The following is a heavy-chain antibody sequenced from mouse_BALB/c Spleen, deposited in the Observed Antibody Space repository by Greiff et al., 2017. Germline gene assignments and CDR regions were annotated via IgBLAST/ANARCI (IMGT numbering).Heavy chain of an antibody. D-gene: IGHD2-4*01. CDR2: IWAGGST. CDR1: GFSLTSYG. V-gene: IGHV2-9*02. CDR3: ARDKGIYYDYEAWFAY. Sequence: QVQLQQSGPGLVAPSQSLSITCTVSGFSLTSYGVHWVRQPPGKGLEWLGVIWAGGSTNYNSALMSRLSISKDNSKSQVFLKMNSLQTDDTAMYYCARDKGIYYDYEAWFAYWGQGTLVTVSA. J-gene: IGHJ3*01.